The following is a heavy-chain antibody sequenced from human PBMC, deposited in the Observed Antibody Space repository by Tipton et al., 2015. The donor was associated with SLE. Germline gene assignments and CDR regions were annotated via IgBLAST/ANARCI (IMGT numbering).Heavy chain of an antibody. CDR2: INHSGST. Sequence: TLSLTCTVSGGSISSGGYYWSWIRQPPGKGLEWIGEINHSGSTNYNPSLKSRVTISVDTSKNQFSLKLSSVTAADTAVYYCARVTFGGVIAADYWGQGTLVTVSS. CDR3: ARVTFGGVIAADY. CDR1: GGSISSGGYY. J-gene: IGHJ4*02. V-gene: IGHV4-39*07. D-gene: IGHD3-16*02.